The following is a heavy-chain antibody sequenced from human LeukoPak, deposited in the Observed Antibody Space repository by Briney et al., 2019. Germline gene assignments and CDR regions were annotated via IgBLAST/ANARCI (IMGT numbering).Heavy chain of an antibody. V-gene: IGHV3-23*01. D-gene: IGHD2-2*01. CDR1: GFTFSSYA. Sequence: GGSLRLSCAASGFTFSSYAMSWVRQAPGKWLEWVSAISGSGGSTYYADSVKGRFTISRDNSKNTLYLQMNSLRAEDTAVYYCAKDQPRYCSSTSCYPGWFDPWGQGTLVTVSS. J-gene: IGHJ5*02. CDR3: AKDQPRYCSSTSCYPGWFDP. CDR2: ISGSGGST.